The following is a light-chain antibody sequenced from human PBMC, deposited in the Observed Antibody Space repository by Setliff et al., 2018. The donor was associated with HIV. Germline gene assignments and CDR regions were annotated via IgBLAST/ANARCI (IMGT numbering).Light chain of an antibody. Sequence: QSALAQPASVSGSPGQSITISCTGTSSDVGGYNYVSWYQQHPGKAPKLMIYDVSKRPSGVSNRFSGSKSGNTASLTISGLQAGDEADYYCSSYTTSSTKNVFGTGTKVTVL. J-gene: IGLJ1*01. V-gene: IGLV2-14*01. CDR1: SSDVGGYNY. CDR2: DVS. CDR3: SSYTTSSTKNV.